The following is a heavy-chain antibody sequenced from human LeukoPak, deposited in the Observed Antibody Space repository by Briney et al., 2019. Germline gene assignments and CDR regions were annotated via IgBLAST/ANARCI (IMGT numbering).Heavy chain of an antibody. CDR2: INYTGST. V-gene: IGHV4-39*01. D-gene: IGHD3-22*01. Sequence: SETLSLTCPVSGESISSSSYYWGWIRQPPGKGLEWIGSINYTGSTYYNPSLKSRVTISVDTSKNQFSLKLSSVTAADTAVYYCASLSRTGDYYDSSGYYYFDYWGQGTLVTVSS. CDR3: ASLSRTGDYYDSSGYYYFDY. J-gene: IGHJ4*02. CDR1: GESISSSSYY.